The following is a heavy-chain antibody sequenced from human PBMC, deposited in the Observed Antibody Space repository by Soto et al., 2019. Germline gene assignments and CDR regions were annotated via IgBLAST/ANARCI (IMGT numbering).Heavy chain of an antibody. Sequence: GGSLRLSCAASGFTFDDYAMHWVRQAPGKGLEWVSGISWNSGSIGYADSVKGRFTISRDNAKNSLYLQMNSLRAEDTALYYCAKDGGYCSSTSCSSSVYMDVWGKGTTVTVSS. J-gene: IGHJ6*03. CDR1: GFTFDDYA. D-gene: IGHD2-2*01. V-gene: IGHV3-9*01. CDR3: AKDGGYCSSTSCSSSVYMDV. CDR2: ISWNSGSI.